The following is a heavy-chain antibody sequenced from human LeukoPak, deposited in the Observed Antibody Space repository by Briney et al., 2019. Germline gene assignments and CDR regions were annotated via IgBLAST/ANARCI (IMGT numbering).Heavy chain of an antibody. D-gene: IGHD4-17*01. CDR3: ASSPTVTTDRYFDY. CDR2: ISGSGGST. Sequence: PGGSLRLSCAASGFTFSSYAMSWVRQAPGKGLEWVSAISGSGGSTYYADSVKGRFTISRDNSKNTLYLQMNSLRAEDTAVYYCASSPTVTTDRYFDYWGQGTLVTVSS. V-gene: IGHV3-23*01. J-gene: IGHJ4*02. CDR1: GFTFSSYA.